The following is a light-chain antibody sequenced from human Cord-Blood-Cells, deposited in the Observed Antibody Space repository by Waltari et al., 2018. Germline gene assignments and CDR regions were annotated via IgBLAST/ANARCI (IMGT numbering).Light chain of an antibody. Sequence: SYVLTQPPSVSVAPGKTARITCGGNNIGSTSVHWYQQKPGQAPVLVIYYDSDRPPGIPERFSGANSGNTATLTISRVEAGDEADYYCQVWDSSSDHVVCGGGTKLTVL. CDR1: NIGSTS. CDR3: QVWDSSSDHVV. J-gene: IGLJ2*01. CDR2: YDS. V-gene: IGLV3-21*04.